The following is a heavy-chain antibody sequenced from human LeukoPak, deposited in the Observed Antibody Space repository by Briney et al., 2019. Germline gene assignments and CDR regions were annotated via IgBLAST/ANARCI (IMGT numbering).Heavy chain of an antibody. Sequence: SGGSLRLSCTASGFTFTNYAMSWVRQAPGKGLEWVSDISAGGDIINYAVSVMGRFTISRDNSENTMYLQMNSLRAEDTAVYYCARDSQKMIVVGTSPHYWGQGTLVTVSS. CDR1: GFTFTNYA. CDR3: ARDSQKMIVVGTSPHY. J-gene: IGHJ4*02. V-gene: IGHV3-23*01. CDR2: ISAGGDII. D-gene: IGHD3-22*01.